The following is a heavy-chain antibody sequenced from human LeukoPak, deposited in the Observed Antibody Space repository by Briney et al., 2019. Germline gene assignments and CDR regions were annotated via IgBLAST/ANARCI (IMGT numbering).Heavy chain of an antibody. CDR2: ISGSGGST. D-gene: IGHD2-2*01. Sequence: GGSLRLSCAASGFTFSSYAMSWVRQAPGKGLEWVSAISGSGGSTYYADSVKGRLTISRDNSKNTLYLQMNSLRAEDTAVYYCAKGIVVVPAAATDYWGQGTLVTVSS. CDR1: GFTFSSYA. CDR3: AKGIVVVPAAATDY. V-gene: IGHV3-23*01. J-gene: IGHJ4*02.